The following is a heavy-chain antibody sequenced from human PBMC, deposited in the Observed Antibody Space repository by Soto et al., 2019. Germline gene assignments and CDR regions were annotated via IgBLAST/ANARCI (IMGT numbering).Heavy chain of an antibody. CDR1: DGSITSNNYY. V-gene: IGHV4-39*01. Sequence: LSLTCTVSDGSITSNNYYWGWIRQPPGKGLEWIGNIYYIENTFYNASLKSRLTISVDTSKNQFSLKLSSVTAADTAVYYCARLRVPNYYFDLWGQGALVTVSS. D-gene: IGHD1-7*01. CDR3: ARLRVPNYYFDL. J-gene: IGHJ4*02. CDR2: IYYIENT.